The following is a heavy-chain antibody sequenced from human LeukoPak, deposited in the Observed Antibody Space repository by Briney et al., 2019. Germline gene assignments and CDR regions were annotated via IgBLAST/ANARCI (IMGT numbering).Heavy chain of an antibody. CDR3: ARGRQLLWFGTQGNYYYYMDV. CDR2: INHSGST. Sequence: SETLSLTCAVYGGSFSGYYWSWIRQPSGKGLEWIGEINHSGSTNYNPSLKSRVAISLDTSKNQFSLKLSSVTAADTAVYYCARGRQLLWFGTQGNYYYYMDVWGKGTTVTVCS. CDR1: GGSFSGYY. J-gene: IGHJ6*03. V-gene: IGHV4-34*01. D-gene: IGHD3-10*01.